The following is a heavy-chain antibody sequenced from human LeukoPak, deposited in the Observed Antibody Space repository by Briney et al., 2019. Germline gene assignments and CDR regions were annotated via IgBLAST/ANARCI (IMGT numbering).Heavy chain of an antibody. Sequence: GASVKVSCKASGYTFTSYGISWVRQAPGQGLEWMGWINPNSGGTNYAQKFQGRVTMTRDTSISTAYMELSRLRSDDTAVYYCARVPQLTGIYYWGQGTLVTVSS. CDR1: GYTFTSYG. V-gene: IGHV1-2*02. J-gene: IGHJ4*02. CDR2: INPNSGGT. D-gene: IGHD7-27*01. CDR3: ARVPQLTGIYY.